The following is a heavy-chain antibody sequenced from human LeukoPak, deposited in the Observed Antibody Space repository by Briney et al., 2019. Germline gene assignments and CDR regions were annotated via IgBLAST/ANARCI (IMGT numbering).Heavy chain of an antibody. CDR1: GFTFSSHA. CDR2: ISYDGSNK. J-gene: IGHJ5*02. CDR3: ARDSRVAVAGTSWFDP. V-gene: IGHV3-30*04. D-gene: IGHD6-19*01. Sequence: GGPRRLSCAASGFTFSSHAMHWFRQAPGKGREGVAVISYDGSNKYYADSVKGRFTISRDNSKNTLYLQMNSLRAEDTAVYYCARDSRVAVAGTSWFDPWGQGTLVTVSS.